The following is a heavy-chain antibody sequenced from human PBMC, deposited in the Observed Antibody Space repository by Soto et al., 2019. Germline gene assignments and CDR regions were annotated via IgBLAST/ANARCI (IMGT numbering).Heavy chain of an antibody. CDR3: ARQGSGSYNAFDI. J-gene: IGHJ3*02. V-gene: IGHV4-39*01. CDR1: GGSISSSSYY. CDR2: IYYSGST. D-gene: IGHD1-26*01. Sequence: SETLSLTCTVSGGSISSSSYYWGWVRQPPGKGLEWIGTIYYSGSTYYNPSLKSRVTISVDTSKNQFSLKLSSVTAADTAVYYCARQGSGSYNAFDIWGQGTVVTVSS.